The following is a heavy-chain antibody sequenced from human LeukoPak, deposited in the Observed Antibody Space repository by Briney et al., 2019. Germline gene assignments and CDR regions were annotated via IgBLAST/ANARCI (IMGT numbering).Heavy chain of an antibody. Sequence: GGSLRLSCAASGFTFSSYAMSWVRQAPGKGLEWVSAISGSGGSTYYADSVKGRFTISRDNSKNTLYLQMNSLRAEDTAVYYCATRGVIVVVTAIRDYWGQGTLVTVSS. V-gene: IGHV3-23*01. CDR1: GFTFSSYA. CDR2: ISGSGGST. J-gene: IGHJ4*02. CDR3: ATRGVIVVVTAIRDY. D-gene: IGHD2-21*02.